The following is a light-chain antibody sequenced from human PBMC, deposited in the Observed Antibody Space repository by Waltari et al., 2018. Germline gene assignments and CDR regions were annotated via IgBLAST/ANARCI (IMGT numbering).Light chain of an antibody. V-gene: IGLV2-14*03. CDR3: SSYTSSSTRV. CDR1: SSDIGAYNY. CDR2: DGS. J-gene: IGLJ1*01. Sequence: QSALTQPASVSGSPGQSIAISCTGTSSDIGAYNYVSWYQQPPGKAPKLMIYDGSNRPSGVSSRFPGSKSGDTASLTISGLQAEDEADYYCSSYTSSSTRVFGTGTKVTVL.